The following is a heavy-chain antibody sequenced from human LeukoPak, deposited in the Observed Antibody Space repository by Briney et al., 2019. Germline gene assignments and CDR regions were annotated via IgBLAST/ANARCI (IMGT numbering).Heavy chain of an antibody. D-gene: IGHD4-17*01. CDR2: ISAYNGNT. Sequence: ASVKVSCKASGYTFTGYYMHWVRQAPGQGLEWMGWISAYNGNTNYAQKLQGRVTMTTDTSTSTAYMELRSLRSDDTAVYYCASALDYGDEFDYWGQGTLVTVSS. CDR3: ASALDYGDEFDY. CDR1: GYTFTGYY. J-gene: IGHJ4*02. V-gene: IGHV1-18*04.